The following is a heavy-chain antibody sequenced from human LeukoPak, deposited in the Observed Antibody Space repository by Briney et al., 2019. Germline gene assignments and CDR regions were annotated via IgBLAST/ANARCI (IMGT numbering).Heavy chain of an antibody. D-gene: IGHD3-22*01. CDR1: GGSISPHY. CDR2: ISYSGST. CDR3: ARAPSMILPYYFDY. Sequence: SETLSLTCTASGGSISPHYWSWIRQPPGKGLEWIGYISYSGSTNYNSSLESRVTISVDTSKIQFSLNLSSVTAADTAVYYCARAPSMILPYYFDYWGQGALVTVSS. V-gene: IGHV4-59*11. J-gene: IGHJ4*02.